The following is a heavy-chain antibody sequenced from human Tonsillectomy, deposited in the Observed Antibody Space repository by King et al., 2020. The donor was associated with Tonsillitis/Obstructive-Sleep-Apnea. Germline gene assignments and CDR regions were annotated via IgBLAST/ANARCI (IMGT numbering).Heavy chain of an antibody. J-gene: IGHJ5*02. Sequence: VQLVQSGAEVKKPGESLKISCKGSGYIFTNYWIGWVRQMPGKGLEWMGIIYPDDSDTRYSPSFEGQVTISADKSISTAYLQWSSLKASDTAMYYCARGRSSGSYQSWFAPWGQGTLVTVSS. CDR3: ARGRSSGSYQSWFAP. V-gene: IGHV5-51*01. CDR1: GYIFTNYW. CDR2: IYPDDSDT. D-gene: IGHD1-26*01.